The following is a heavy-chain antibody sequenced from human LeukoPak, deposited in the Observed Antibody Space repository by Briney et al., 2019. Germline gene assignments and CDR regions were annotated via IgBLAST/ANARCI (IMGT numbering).Heavy chain of an antibody. CDR2: ISGSGGST. CDR3: AKDISNWNSDTPHYFDY. J-gene: IGHJ4*02. Sequence: GGSLRLSCAASGFTFSSYAMSWVRQASGKGLEWVSAISGSGGSTYYADSVKGRFTISRDNSKNTLYLQMNSLRAEDTALYYCAKDISNWNSDTPHYFDYWGQGTLVTVSS. CDR1: GFTFSSYA. D-gene: IGHD1-7*01. V-gene: IGHV3-23*01.